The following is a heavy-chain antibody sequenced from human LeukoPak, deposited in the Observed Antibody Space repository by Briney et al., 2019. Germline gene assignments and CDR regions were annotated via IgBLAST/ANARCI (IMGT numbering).Heavy chain of an antibody. CDR2: ISSNNGYI. CDR1: GFSFSSYR. Sequence: GGSLRLSCAASGFSFSSYRMNWVRQAPGKGLEWVASISSNNGYIYYADSVKGRFTISRDNSENSLHLQMNSLRAEDAAVYYCARDLGTRKSIAFADWGQGTLVTVSS. J-gene: IGHJ4*02. D-gene: IGHD6-6*01. CDR3: ARDLGTRKSIAFAD. V-gene: IGHV3-21*01.